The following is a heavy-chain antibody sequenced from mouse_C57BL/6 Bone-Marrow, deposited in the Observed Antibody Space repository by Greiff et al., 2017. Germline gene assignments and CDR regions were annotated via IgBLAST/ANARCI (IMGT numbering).Heavy chain of an antibody. D-gene: IGHD1-1*01. J-gene: IGHJ1*03. CDR2: IDPEDGDT. Sequence: VQLQQSGAELVRPGASVKLSCTASGFNIKDYYMHWVKQRPEQGLEWIGRIDPEDGDTEYAPKFQGKATMTADTSSNTAYLQLSSLTSEDTAVYYCTTRVLLPLWYFDVWGTGTTVTVSS. CDR1: GFNIKDYY. V-gene: IGHV14-1*01. CDR3: TTRVLLPLWYFDV.